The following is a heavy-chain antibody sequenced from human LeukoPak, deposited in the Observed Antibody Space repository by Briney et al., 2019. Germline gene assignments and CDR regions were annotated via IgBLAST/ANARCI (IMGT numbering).Heavy chain of an antibody. CDR2: INPNSGGT. CDR3: ARVGITTPFGPTDHYYFDY. Sequence: ASVKVPCKASGYTFTGYYMHWVRQAPGQGLEWMGWINPNSGGTNYAQKFQGRVTMTRDTSISTAYMELSRLRSDDTAVYYCARVGITTPFGPTDHYYFDYWGQGTLVTVSS. V-gene: IGHV1-2*02. D-gene: IGHD3-3*01. CDR1: GYTFTGYY. J-gene: IGHJ4*02.